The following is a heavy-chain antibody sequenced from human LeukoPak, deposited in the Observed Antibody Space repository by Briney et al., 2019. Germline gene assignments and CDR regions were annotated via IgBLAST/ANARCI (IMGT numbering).Heavy chain of an antibody. D-gene: IGHD6-13*01. J-gene: IGHJ5*01. CDR1: GFTFSSYS. CDR3: VRDVVPSGTVWFDS. CDR2: ISDDGRVT. V-gene: IGHV3-74*01. Sequence: GGSLRLSCAASGFTFSSYSMNWIRQAPGKGLVWVSRISDDGRVTLYADFVKGRFTISRDNAKNTLSLQMNSLRVEDTAVYYCVRDVVPSGTVWFDSWGQGTLVTVSS.